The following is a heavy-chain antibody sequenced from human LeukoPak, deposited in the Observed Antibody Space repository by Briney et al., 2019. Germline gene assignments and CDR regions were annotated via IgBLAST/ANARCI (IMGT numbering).Heavy chain of an antibody. J-gene: IGHJ6*02. CDR1: GFTFSSYS. D-gene: IGHD3-10*01. CDR3: ARAMVRGVSYYYYYGMDV. Sequence: GGSLRLSCAASGFTFSSYSMNWVRQAPGKGPEWVSYISSSSSTIYYADSVKGRFTISRDNAKNSLHLQMNSLRDEDTAVYYCARAMVRGVSYYYYYGMDVWGQGTTVTVSS. CDR2: ISSSSSTI. V-gene: IGHV3-48*02.